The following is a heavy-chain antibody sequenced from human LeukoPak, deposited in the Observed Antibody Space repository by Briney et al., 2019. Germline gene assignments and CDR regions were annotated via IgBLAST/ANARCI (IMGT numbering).Heavy chain of an antibody. V-gene: IGHV1-69*05. Sequence: SVKVSCKASGGTFSSYAISWVRQAPGQGLEWMGGIIPIFGTANYAQKFQGRVTISRDTSATTVYMELSSLRSEDMAVYYCARVVKYSSGPLTDLLPYYFDSWGQGTLVTVSS. CDR1: GGTFSSYA. D-gene: IGHD6-19*01. J-gene: IGHJ4*02. CDR2: IIPIFGTA. CDR3: ARVVKYSSGPLTDLLPYYFDS.